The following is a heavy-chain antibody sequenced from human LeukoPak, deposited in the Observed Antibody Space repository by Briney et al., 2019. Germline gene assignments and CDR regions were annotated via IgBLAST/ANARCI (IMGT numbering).Heavy chain of an antibody. Sequence: GGSLRLSCAASGFTFSSHWMHWVRQAPGKGLEWVSHISERRETTYAESVKGRFTISRDNAKNTVYLQMNSLRVEDTAVYHCARDIVIGSGSCLDWGQGTLVTVSS. CDR3: ARDIVIGSGSCLD. CDR2: ISERRET. D-gene: IGHD3-10*01. CDR1: GFTFSSHW. V-gene: IGHV3-74*01. J-gene: IGHJ4*02.